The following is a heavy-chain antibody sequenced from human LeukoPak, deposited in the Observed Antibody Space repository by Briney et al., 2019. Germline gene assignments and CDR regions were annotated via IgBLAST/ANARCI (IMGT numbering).Heavy chain of an antibody. CDR2: IRYDGSNK. V-gene: IGHV3-30*02. CDR1: GFTFISYG. J-gene: IGHJ4*02. D-gene: IGHD2-21*02. CDR3: ARVVYCGGDCYFSSDDY. Sequence: GGSLRLSCAASGFTFISYGIHWVRQAPGKGLEWVAFIRYDGSNKYYADSVKGRFTISRDNAKNSLYLQMNSLRAEDTALYYCARVVYCGGDCYFSSDDYWGQGTLVTVSS.